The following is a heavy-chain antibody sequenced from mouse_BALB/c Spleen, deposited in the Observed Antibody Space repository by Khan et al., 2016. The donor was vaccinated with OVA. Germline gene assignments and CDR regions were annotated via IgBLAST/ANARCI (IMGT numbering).Heavy chain of an antibody. CDR2: VNTYYGDA. CDR1: GYTFTDFT. J-gene: IGHJ3*01. Sequence: QVQLKQSGAELVRPGVSVKISCKGSGYTFTDFTMHWVKQSHAKSLEWIGVVNTYYGDATYNQKFKGKATMTVDKSSTTAYMELARLTSEDSAIYDWARGGGGERFAYWGQGTLVTVSA. CDR3: ARGGGGERFAY. V-gene: IGHV1S137*01.